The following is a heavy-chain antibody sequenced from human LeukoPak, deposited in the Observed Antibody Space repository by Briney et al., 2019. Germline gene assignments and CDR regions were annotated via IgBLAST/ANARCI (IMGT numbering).Heavy chain of an antibody. CDR2: IHLDGRTT. CDR1: GFTFSSYW. CDR3: ARGGSPSDY. D-gene: IGHD3-16*01. J-gene: IGHJ4*02. Sequence: PGGSLGLSCAASGFTFSSYWIHWVRQRPGKGLVWVSRIHLDGRTTNYADSVKGRFTISRDNAKNTLSLEMNSLRPEDTAVYYCARGGSPSDYWGQGTLVSVSS. V-gene: IGHV3-74*01.